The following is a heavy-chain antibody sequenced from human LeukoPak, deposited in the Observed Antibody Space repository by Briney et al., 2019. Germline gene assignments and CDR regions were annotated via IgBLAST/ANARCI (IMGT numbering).Heavy chain of an antibody. D-gene: IGHD1-26*01. CDR1: GDPISRTSFD. V-gene: IGHV4-39*01. CDR3: ARRVRVGFREGSFDY. J-gene: IGHJ4*02. CDR2: IYHSGST. Sequence: SETLSLTCTVSGDPISRTSFDWGWIRQPPGKGLEWIGNIYHSGSTTYNPSLKSRVTLSVDTSKNQFSLRLSSVTAADTAAYYCARRVRVGFREGSFDYWGQGTRVTVST.